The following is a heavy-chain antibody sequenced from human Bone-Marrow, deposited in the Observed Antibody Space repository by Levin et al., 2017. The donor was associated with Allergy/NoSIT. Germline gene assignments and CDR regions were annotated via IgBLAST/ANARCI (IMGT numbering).Heavy chain of an antibody. CDR1: GFTFNNYA. D-gene: IGHD2-21*02. CDR2: INLGNGKT. V-gene: IGHV1-3*01. Sequence: ASVKVSCKASGFTFNNYAMHWVRQAPGQGLEWVGWINLGNGKTSYSQRLKGRLTITRDTSANTVYMDLSSLTSEDTAVYFCARDLPAGDYYLNPWGQGTQVTVSS. CDR3: ARDLPAGDYYLNP. J-gene: IGHJ4*02.